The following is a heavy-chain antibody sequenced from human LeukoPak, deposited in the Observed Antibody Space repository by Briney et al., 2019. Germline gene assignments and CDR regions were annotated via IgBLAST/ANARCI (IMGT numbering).Heavy chain of an antibody. J-gene: IGHJ6*03. V-gene: IGHV3-20*04. CDR1: GFTFDDYG. CDR2: INWNGGST. D-gene: IGHD2-8*01. CDR3: AREDCTNGVCPLDYYMDV. Sequence: GGSLRLSCAASGFTFDDYGMSWVRQAPGKGLEWVSGINWNGGSTGYADSVKGRFTISRDNAKNSLYLLMNSLRAEDTALYYCAREDCTNGVCPLDYYMDVWGKGTTVTVSS.